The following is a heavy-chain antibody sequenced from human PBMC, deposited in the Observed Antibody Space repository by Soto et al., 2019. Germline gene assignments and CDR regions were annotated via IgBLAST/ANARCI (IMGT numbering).Heavy chain of an antibody. D-gene: IGHD6-13*01. CDR2: ISYDGSNK. Sequence: VGSLRLSCAASGFTFSSYAMHWVRQAPGKGLEWVAVISYDGSNKYYADSVKGRFTISRDNSKNTLYLQMNSLRAEDTAVYYCASIAAANNWFDPWGQGTLVTVSS. V-gene: IGHV3-30-3*01. J-gene: IGHJ5*02. CDR1: GFTFSSYA. CDR3: ASIAAANNWFDP.